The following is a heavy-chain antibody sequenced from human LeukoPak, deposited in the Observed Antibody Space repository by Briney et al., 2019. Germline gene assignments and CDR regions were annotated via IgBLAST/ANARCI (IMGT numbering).Heavy chain of an antibody. D-gene: IGHD1-26*01. CDR3: ARRPSGSFDY. V-gene: IGHV1-2*02. Sequence: AASVKVSCKASGYTFTGYYIHRVRQAPGQGLEWMGWIHPNSGGTKYAQKFQGRVTMTRDTSISTAYMELSSLRSDDTAVYFCARRPSGSFDYWGQGTLVTVSS. CDR1: GYTFTGYY. J-gene: IGHJ4*02. CDR2: IHPNSGGT.